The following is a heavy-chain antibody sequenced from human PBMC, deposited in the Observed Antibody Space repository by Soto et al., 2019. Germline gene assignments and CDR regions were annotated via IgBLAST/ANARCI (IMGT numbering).Heavy chain of an antibody. D-gene: IGHD1-26*01. CDR1: GFTFSIYG. V-gene: IGHV3-30*18. CDR2: ISYDGSKK. Sequence: QVQLVESGGGVVQPGRSLRLSCAASGFTFSIYGMHWVRQAPSKGLEWVADISYDGSKKHYADSVKGRFTVSRDNSKNTPHLQINGLGADDTTIYYCAKILAYSGAVCPYTIDYWGQGTLVTVSS. CDR3: AKILAYSGAVCPYTIDY. J-gene: IGHJ4*02.